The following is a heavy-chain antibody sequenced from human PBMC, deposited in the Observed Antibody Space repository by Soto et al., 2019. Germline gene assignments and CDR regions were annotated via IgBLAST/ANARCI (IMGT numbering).Heavy chain of an antibody. Sequence: GGSLRLSCAASGFTFSSYAMHWVRQAPGKGLEYVSAISSNGGSTYYANSVKGRFTISRDNSKNTLYLQMGSLRAEDMAVYYCARAGHIRGVIISGLFDPWGQGTLVTVSS. CDR3: ARAGHIRGVIISGLFDP. J-gene: IGHJ5*02. D-gene: IGHD3-10*01. V-gene: IGHV3-64*01. CDR2: ISSNGGST. CDR1: GFTFSSYA.